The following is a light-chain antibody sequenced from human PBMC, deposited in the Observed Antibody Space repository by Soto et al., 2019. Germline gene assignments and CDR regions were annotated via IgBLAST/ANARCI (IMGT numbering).Light chain of an antibody. CDR1: SGHSSYI. CDR3: ETWDSNTHV. Sequence: QLVLTQSSSASASLGSSDKLTCTLSSGHSSYIIAWHQQQPGKAPRYLMKLEGSGSYNKGSGVPDRFSGSSSGADRYLTIANLQFEDEADYYCETWDSNTHVFGTGTKLTVL. J-gene: IGLJ1*01. V-gene: IGLV4-60*02. CDR2: LEGSGSY.